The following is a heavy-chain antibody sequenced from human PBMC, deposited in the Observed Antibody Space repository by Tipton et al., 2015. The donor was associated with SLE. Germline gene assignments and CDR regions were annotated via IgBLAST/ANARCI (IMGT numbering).Heavy chain of an antibody. V-gene: IGHV4-61*02. CDR1: GGSISSGSYY. J-gene: IGHJ5*02. CDR2: IYTSGST. D-gene: IGHD2-21*01. CDR3: ARIITRRQLWWAWFDP. Sequence: TLSLTCAVSGGSISSGSYYWGWIRQPAGKGLEWIGRIYTSGSTNYNPSLKSRVSISVDTSKNQFSLNLRSVTAEDTAVYFCARIITRRQLWWAWFDPWGHGTLVTVSS.